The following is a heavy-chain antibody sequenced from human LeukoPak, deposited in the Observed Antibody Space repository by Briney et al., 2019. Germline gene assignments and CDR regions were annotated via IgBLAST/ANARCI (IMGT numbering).Heavy chain of an antibody. CDR3: ARAGGSTVSHSDY. CDR2: ISSSTSYI. Sequence: PGGSLRLSCAASGFTFSSYSMNWVRQAPGKGLEWVSSISSSTSYIYYADSVKGRFTISKDNAKNSLYLQMNSLRAEDTAVYYCARAGGSTVSHSDYWGQGTLVTVSS. J-gene: IGHJ4*02. V-gene: IGHV3-21*01. CDR1: GFTFSSYS. D-gene: IGHD4-17*01.